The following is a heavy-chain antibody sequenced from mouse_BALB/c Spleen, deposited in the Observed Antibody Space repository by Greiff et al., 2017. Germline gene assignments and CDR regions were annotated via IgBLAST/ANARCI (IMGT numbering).Heavy chain of an antibody. V-gene: IGHV1-69*02. Sequence: QVQLQQPGAELVKPGASVKLSCKASGYTFTSYWMHWVKQRPGQGLEWIGEIDPSDSYTNYNQKFKGKATLTVDKSSSTAYMQLSSLTSEDSAVYYCARGVRRPDAMDYWGQGTSVTVSS. CDR2: IDPSDSYT. D-gene: IGHD2-14*01. J-gene: IGHJ4*01. CDR3: ARGVRRPDAMDY. CDR1: GYTFTSYW.